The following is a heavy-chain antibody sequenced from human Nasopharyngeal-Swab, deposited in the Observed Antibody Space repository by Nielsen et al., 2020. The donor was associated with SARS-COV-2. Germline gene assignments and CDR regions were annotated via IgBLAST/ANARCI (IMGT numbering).Heavy chain of an antibody. CDR3: AREGLRGFERRDAFDI. CDR2: INPSGGST. D-gene: IGHD3-10*01. J-gene: IGHJ3*02. CDR1: GYTFTSYY. V-gene: IGHV1-46*01. Sequence: ASVKVSCKASGYTFTSYYIHWVRQAPGQGLEWMGIINPSGGSTSYAQKFQGRVTITADESTSTAYMELSSLRSEDTAVYYCAREGLRGFERRDAFDIWGQGTMVTVSS.